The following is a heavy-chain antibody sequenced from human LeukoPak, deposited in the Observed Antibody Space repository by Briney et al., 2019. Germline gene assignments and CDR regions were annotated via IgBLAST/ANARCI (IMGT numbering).Heavy chain of an antibody. V-gene: IGHV4-61*01. D-gene: IGHD3-10*01. CDR1: GGSVGSGSYY. J-gene: IGHJ5*02. CDR2: IYYSGST. Sequence: SETLSLTCTVSGGSVGSGSYYWSWIQQPPGKGLEWIGYIYYSGSTNYNPSLKSRVTISVDTSKNQFSLKLSSVTAADTAVYYCAREKLLWFGELLNWFDPWGQGTLVTVSS. CDR3: AREKLLWFGELLNWFDP.